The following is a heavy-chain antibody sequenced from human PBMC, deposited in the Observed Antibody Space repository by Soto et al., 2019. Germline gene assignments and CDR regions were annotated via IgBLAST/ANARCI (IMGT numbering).Heavy chain of an antibody. D-gene: IGHD3-22*01. V-gene: IGHV4-39*01. J-gene: IGHJ4*02. Sequence: QLQLQESGPGLVKPSETLSLTCTVSGGSISSSSYYWGWIRQPPGKGLEWIGSIYYSGSTYYNPSLKSRVTISVDTAKNQFSLKLSSVTAADTAVYYCARIYYDSVFDYWGQGTLVTVSS. CDR1: GGSISSSSYY. CDR2: IYYSGST. CDR3: ARIYYDSVFDY.